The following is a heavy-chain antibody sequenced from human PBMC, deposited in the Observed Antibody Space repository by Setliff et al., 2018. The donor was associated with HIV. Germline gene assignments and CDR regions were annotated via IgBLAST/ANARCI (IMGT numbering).Heavy chain of an antibody. J-gene: IGHJ2*01. CDR3: VSLPASYDFWGGDYRDWYFDF. CDR1: GVSISSGTYY. V-gene: IGHV4-39*01. D-gene: IGHD3-3*01. CDR2: IYHSGST. Sequence: LSLTCTVSGVSISSGTYYWGWVRQPPGKGLEWIGSIYHSGSTYYNPPLKSRVTISVDTSNNQFSLKLNSVTAADTAVYYCVSLPASYDFWGGDYRDWYFDFWGRGTLVTVSS.